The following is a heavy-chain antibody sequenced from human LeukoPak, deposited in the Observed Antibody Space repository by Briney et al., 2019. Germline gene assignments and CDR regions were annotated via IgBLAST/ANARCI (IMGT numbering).Heavy chain of an antibody. J-gene: IGHJ5*02. CDR3: ASALT. D-gene: IGHD3-16*02. CDR2: ISSSGSTV. Sequence: GGSLRLSCAASGLSFSTNKMNWVRQAPGKGLEWVSYISSSGSTVYYAGSVNGRFTISRDNANNSLFLQMNSLRAEDTAVYFCASALTWGQGTLVTVSS. V-gene: IGHV3-48*01. CDR1: GLSFSTNK.